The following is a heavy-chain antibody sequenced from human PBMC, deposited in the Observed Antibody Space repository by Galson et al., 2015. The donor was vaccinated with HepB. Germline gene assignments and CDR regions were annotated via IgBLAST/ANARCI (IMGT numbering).Heavy chain of an antibody. Sequence: SVKVSCKASGYTFTSYGISWVRQAPGQGLEWMGWISAYNGNTNYAQKLQGRVTMTTDTSTSTAYMELRSLRSDDTAVYYCARDAFLEKQWLRGSDYWGQGTLVTVSS. CDR3: ARDAFLEKQWLRGSDY. J-gene: IGHJ4*02. CDR2: ISAYNGNT. CDR1: GYTFTSYG. D-gene: IGHD6-19*01. V-gene: IGHV1-18*01.